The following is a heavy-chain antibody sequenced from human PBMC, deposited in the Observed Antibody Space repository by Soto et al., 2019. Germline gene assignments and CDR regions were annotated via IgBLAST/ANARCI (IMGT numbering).Heavy chain of an antibody. CDR1: GGSFSGYY. J-gene: IGHJ4*02. D-gene: IGHD6-19*01. Sequence: QVQLQESGPGLVEPSETLSLTCAVYGGSFSGYYWSWIRQPPGKGLEWIGEINHSGSTNYNPSLKSRVTISVDTSKNQFSLKLSSVTAADTAVYYCARGYGGWYLGYYFDYWGQGTLVTVSS. V-gene: IGHV4-34*01. CDR2: INHSGST. CDR3: ARGYGGWYLGYYFDY.